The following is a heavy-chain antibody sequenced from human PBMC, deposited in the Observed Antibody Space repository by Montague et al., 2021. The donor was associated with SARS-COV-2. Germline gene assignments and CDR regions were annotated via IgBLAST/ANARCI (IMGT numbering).Heavy chain of an antibody. J-gene: IGHJ5*02. Sequence: SLRLSCAASGFTFSSYEMNWFRQAPGKGLEWVSYITSSGSTIYYSDSVKGRFTISRDNAKNSLFLQMNSLRAEDTAVYYCARDLRDYDSLTGYLWGQGTLVTVSS. CDR2: ITSSGSTI. V-gene: IGHV3-48*03. CDR3: ARDLRDYDSLTGYL. CDR1: GFTFSSYE. D-gene: IGHD3-9*01.